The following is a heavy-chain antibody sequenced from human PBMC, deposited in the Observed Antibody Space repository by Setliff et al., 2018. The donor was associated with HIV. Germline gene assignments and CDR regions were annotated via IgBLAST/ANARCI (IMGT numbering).Heavy chain of an antibody. CDR1: GGTFSSYA. Sequence: GASVKVSCKASGGTFSSYAISWVRQAPGQGLEWMGGIIPIFGTANYAQKFQGRVTITADESTSTAYMELNSLRSEDTAVYYCARGGCSSTSCYDAGLFDYWGQGTLVTVSS. D-gene: IGHD2-2*01. CDR2: IIPIFGTA. V-gene: IGHV1-69*13. J-gene: IGHJ4*02. CDR3: ARGGCSSTSCYDAGLFDY.